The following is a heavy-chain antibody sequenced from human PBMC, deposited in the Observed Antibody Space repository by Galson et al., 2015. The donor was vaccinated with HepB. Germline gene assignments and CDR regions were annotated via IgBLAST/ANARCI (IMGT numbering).Heavy chain of an antibody. D-gene: IGHD2-21*02. CDR1: GYTFTYRY. Sequence: SVKVSCKASGYTFTYRYLHWVRQAPGQALEWMGWITPFNGNTNYAQKFQDRVTITRDRSMSTAYMELSSLRSEDTAMYYCANLLVTQNDAFDIWGQGTMVTVSS. J-gene: IGHJ3*02. V-gene: IGHV1-45*02. CDR2: ITPFNGNT. CDR3: ANLLVTQNDAFDI.